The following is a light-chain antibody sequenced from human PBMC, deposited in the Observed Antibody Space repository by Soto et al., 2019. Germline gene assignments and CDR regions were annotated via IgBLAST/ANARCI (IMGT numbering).Light chain of an antibody. V-gene: IGKV3-15*01. CDR3: QQYNQWPFT. Sequence: EIVMTQSPATLSVSPGERGTLSCRASQSVSRNLAWYQQKPGQAPRLLISDSSTRATGIPARFSGSGSGTEFTLTMSRLQSEDFAVYYCQQYNQWPFTFCQGTRLES. CDR2: DSS. CDR1: QSVSRN. J-gene: IGKJ5*01.